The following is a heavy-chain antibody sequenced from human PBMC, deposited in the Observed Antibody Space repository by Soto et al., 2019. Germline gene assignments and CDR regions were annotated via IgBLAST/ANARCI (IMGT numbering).Heavy chain of an antibody. CDR2: INAGNGNT. D-gene: IGHD2-15*01. J-gene: IGHJ4*02. CDR1: GYTFTSYA. V-gene: IGHV1-3*01. Sequence: QVQLVQSGAEVKKPGASVKVSCKASGYTFTSYAMHWVRQAPGQRLEWMGWINAGNGNTKYSQKFQGRVTITRDTSASIAYMELSSLRSEDTAVYYCARDGRWWLGDYWGQGTLVTVSS. CDR3: ARDGRWWLGDY.